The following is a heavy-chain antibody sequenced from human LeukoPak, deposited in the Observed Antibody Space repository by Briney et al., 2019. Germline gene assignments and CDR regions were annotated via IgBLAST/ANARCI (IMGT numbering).Heavy chain of an antibody. CDR3: ARSHYYDSSGYYFD. Sequence: SETLSLTCTVSGGSISSSSYYWGWIRQPPGKGLEWIGSTYYSGSTYYNPSLKSRVTISVDTSKNQFSLKLSSVTAADTAVYYCARSHYYDSSGYYFDWGQGTLVTVSS. CDR1: GGSISSSSYY. D-gene: IGHD3-22*01. V-gene: IGHV4-39*01. CDR2: TYYSGST. J-gene: IGHJ4*02.